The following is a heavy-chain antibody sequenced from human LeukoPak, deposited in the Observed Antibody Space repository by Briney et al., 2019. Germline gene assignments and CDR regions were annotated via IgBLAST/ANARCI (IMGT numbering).Heavy chain of an antibody. D-gene: IGHD6-19*01. Sequence: PGGSLRLSCVASGFPFRSFSMNWVRQAPGKGLVWVSHINVDGSGATYADSVKGRFTISRDNAKNTLYLHMNSLRAEDTAVYYCARATRIYSSGWYYSFDYWGQGTLVTVSS. CDR3: ARATRIYSSGWYYSFDY. CDR2: INVDGSGA. CDR1: GFPFRSFS. J-gene: IGHJ4*02. V-gene: IGHV3-74*01.